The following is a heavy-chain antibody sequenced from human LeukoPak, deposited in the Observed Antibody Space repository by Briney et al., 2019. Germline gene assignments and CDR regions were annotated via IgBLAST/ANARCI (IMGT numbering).Heavy chain of an antibody. D-gene: IGHD1-26*01. Sequence: GGSLRLSCVASGFDFNNYDLHWVRQAPGKGLEWVAFIKFHGHETFYADSVEGRFTFSRDNSRNTVYLQMNSLRSEDTAVYHCAREGVGATLDYYGMDVWGQGTTVTVSS. CDR2: IKFHGHET. V-gene: IGHV3-30*02. CDR1: GFDFNNYD. J-gene: IGHJ6*02. CDR3: AREGVGATLDYYGMDV.